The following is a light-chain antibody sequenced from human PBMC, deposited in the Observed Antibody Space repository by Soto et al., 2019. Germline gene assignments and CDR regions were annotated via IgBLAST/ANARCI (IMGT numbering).Light chain of an antibody. CDR1: SSDVGGYDY. CDR3: SSYSISTAYL. Sequence: QSALTQPASVSGSPGQSITISCTGTSSDVGGYDYVSWYQLHPGKAPKLMIFEVSNRPPGVSYRFSGSKSGNTASLTISGLQAEDEADYFCSSYSISTAYLFGTGTKVTVL. J-gene: IGLJ1*01. V-gene: IGLV2-14*01. CDR2: EVS.